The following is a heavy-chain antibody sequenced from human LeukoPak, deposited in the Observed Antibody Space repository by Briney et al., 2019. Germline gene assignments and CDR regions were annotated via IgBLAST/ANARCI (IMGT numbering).Heavy chain of an antibody. CDR1: GYGFTTYW. Sequence: GASLQISCQGSGYGFTTYWIGGVRPMPRKGREWMGIIYPGNSDTRFSPSFHGQVTISGDTSISTSYLRLSSLNASDTALYYCAKSNWFDPWGQGTLVTVSS. J-gene: IGHJ5*02. CDR3: AKSNWFDP. V-gene: IGHV5-51*01. CDR2: IYPGNSDT.